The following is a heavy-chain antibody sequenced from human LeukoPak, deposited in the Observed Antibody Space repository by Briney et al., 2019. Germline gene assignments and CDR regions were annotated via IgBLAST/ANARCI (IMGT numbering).Heavy chain of an antibody. Sequence: GGSLRLSCAASGFTFSSYSMNWVRQVPGKGLEWVSSISSSSSYIYYADSVKGRFTISRDNAKNSLYLQMNSLRAEDTAVYYCARGDIAALGYWGQGTLVTVSS. CDR1: GFTFSSYS. D-gene: IGHD6-6*01. V-gene: IGHV3-21*01. CDR3: ARGDIAALGY. CDR2: ISSSSSYI. J-gene: IGHJ4*02.